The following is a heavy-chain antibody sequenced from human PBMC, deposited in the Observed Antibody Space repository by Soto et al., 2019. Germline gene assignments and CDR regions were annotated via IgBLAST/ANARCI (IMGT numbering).Heavy chain of an antibody. CDR2: ISWNSGSI. CDR1: GFTFDDYA. J-gene: IGHJ6*03. CDR3: AKDHISYYYYMDV. D-gene: IGHD2-21*01. V-gene: IGHV3-9*01. Sequence: GGSLRLSCAASGFTFDDYAMHWVRQAPGKGLEWVSGISWNSGSIGYADSVKGRFTISRDNAKNSLYLQMNSLRAEDTALYYCAKDHISYYYYMDVWGKGTTVTVSS.